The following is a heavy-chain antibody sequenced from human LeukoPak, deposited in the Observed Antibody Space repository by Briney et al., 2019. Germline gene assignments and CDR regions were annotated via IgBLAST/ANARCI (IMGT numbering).Heavy chain of an antibody. J-gene: IGHJ4*02. CDR2: ISSSSSYI. D-gene: IGHD3-22*01. Sequence: GGSLRLSCAASGFTFSSYSMNWVRQAPGKGLEWVSSISSSSSYIYYADSVKGRFTISRDNAKNSLYLQMNSLRAEDTAVYYCARDPHYYDSSGYVDYWGQGTLVTVSS. V-gene: IGHV3-21*04. CDR3: ARDPHYYDSSGYVDY. CDR1: GFTFSSYS.